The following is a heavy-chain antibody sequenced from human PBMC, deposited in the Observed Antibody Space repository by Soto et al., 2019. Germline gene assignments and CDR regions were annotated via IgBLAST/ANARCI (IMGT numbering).Heavy chain of an antibody. J-gene: IGHJ6*02. CDR3: ARLAMVRGVITDDYYYYGMAV. CDR2: IYPGDSDT. V-gene: IGHV5-51*01. D-gene: IGHD3-10*01. Sequence: GESLKISCKGSGYSFTSYCIGWVRQMPGKGLEWMGSIYPGDSDTRYSPSFHGQVTISADKSISTAYLQWSSLKASDTAMYYCARLAMVRGVITDDYYYYGMAVWGQGSTVTVSS. CDR1: GYSFTSYC.